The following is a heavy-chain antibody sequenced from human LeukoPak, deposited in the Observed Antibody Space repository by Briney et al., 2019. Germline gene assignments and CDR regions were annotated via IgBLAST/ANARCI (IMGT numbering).Heavy chain of an antibody. CDR1: GFTFSSYA. CDR3: AKGSSSGRPSFFDY. J-gene: IGHJ4*02. D-gene: IGHD3-10*01. V-gene: IGHV3-23*01. Sequence: GGSLRLSCAASGFTFSSYAMGWVRQAPGKGLEWFSAISGNSGSDTYYADAVKGRFTISRDNSKTTLYLEMNSLRAEDTAVYYCAKGSSSGRPSFFDYWGQGSLVAVPS. CDR2: ISGNSGSDT.